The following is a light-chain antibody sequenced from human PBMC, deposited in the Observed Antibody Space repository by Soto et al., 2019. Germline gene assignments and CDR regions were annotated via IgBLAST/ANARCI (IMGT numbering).Light chain of an antibody. CDR2: GAS. V-gene: IGKV3-20*01. CDR1: QSVSNDF. CDR3: HQYGSSPPRT. J-gene: IGKJ1*01. Sequence: EIVLTQSPGILSLSPGERATLSCRASQSVSNDFLAWYQQKPGQAPRLLIYGASTRATDVPDRFSGSGSGADFTLTISRLEREDFAVYYCHQYGSSPPRTFGQGTKVE.